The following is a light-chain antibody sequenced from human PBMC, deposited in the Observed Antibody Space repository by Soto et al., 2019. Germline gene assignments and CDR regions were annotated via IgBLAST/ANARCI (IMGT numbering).Light chain of an antibody. J-gene: IGLJ3*02. CDR1: NSNIGTYT. Sequence: QSVLTQQPSASGTPGQRGIISCSGSNSNIGTYTVNWYQQLPGTAPKLLIYTDYQRPSGVPDRFSGSKSGTSASLAISGLQSEDEADYYCASWDDSLSGGVFGGGTKLPVL. V-gene: IGLV1-44*01. CDR3: ASWDDSLSGGV. CDR2: TDY.